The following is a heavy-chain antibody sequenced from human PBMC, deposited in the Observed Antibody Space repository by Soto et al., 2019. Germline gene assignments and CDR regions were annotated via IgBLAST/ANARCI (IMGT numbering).Heavy chain of an antibody. CDR2: IYYSGST. V-gene: IGHV4-31*03. D-gene: IGHD6-6*01. CDR3: ARIWGIAARQGPLTFDF. Sequence: QVRLQESGPGLAKPSQTLSLTCTVSGGSISSGGYYWSWIRQHPVKGLEWIGYIYYSGSTYYNPSLKSRVTISVDTSKNQFSLKLSSVTAADTAVYYCARIWGIAARQGPLTFDFWGQGTLVTVSS. CDR1: GGSISSGGYY. J-gene: IGHJ4*02.